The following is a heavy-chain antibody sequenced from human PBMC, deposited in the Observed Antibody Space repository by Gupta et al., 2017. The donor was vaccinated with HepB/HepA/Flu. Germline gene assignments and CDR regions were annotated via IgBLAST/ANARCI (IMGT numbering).Heavy chain of an antibody. CDR2: INAGNGNT. Sequence: QVQIVQSGAEVKKPRASVKVSCKASGYTFTTYGLHWVRQAPGQRLEWMGWINAGNGNTRYSRKFQDRVTITRDTSASTAYMELGSLRSEDTAVYYCARDIGGRYDGYFVGDYWGQGTLVTVSS. J-gene: IGHJ4*02. V-gene: IGHV1-3*01. CDR1: GYTFTTYG. D-gene: IGHD3-22*01. CDR3: ARDIGGRYDGYFVGDY.